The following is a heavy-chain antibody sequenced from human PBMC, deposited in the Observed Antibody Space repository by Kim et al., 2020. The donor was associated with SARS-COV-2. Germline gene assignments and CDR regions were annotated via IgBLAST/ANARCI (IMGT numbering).Heavy chain of an antibody. D-gene: IGHD2-21*01. V-gene: IGHV3-23*01. J-gene: IGHJ4*02. CDR3: AKGMEGDRGNWYDS. CDR1: GFVFTRYA. CDR2: INVGGHI. Sequence: GGSLRLSCAASGFVFTRYALNWVRQAPGKGLEWLAHINVGGHIRYLDSARGRFTISRDNFANTVHLQMTGLRADDTAIYYCAKGMEGDRGNWYDSWGQGTQVTVSS.